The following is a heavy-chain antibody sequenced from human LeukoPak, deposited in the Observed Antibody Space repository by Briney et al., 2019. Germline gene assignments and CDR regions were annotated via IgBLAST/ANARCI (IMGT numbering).Heavy chain of an antibody. D-gene: IGHD3-10*01. Sequence: GGSLRLSCAVSGFTFSSYSMTWVRQASGKGLEWVSYISSTSSTVYYADSVKGRFTISRDNARNSLYLQMNSLRAEDTAVYYCAREVLWFGELVFDYWGQGTLVTVSS. CDR2: ISSTSSTV. CDR1: GFTFSSYS. CDR3: AREVLWFGELVFDY. J-gene: IGHJ4*02. V-gene: IGHV3-48*04.